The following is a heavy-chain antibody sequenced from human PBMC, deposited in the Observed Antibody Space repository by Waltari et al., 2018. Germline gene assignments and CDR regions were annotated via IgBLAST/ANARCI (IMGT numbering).Heavy chain of an antibody. CDR3: APLPGGSGQTFDY. V-gene: IGHV1-69-2*01. D-gene: IGHD3-10*01. CDR2: IDPKDGET. J-gene: IGHJ4*02. Sequence: EVQLVQSGAEVKKPGAAVKISCKASGYTFIDYFMHWVQQAPGKGLEWVGRIDPKDGETGYAEKFQGRVTITADTSTDTSYLELSSLRSDDTAVYYCAPLPGGSGQTFDYWGQGTLLTVSS. CDR1: GYTFIDYF.